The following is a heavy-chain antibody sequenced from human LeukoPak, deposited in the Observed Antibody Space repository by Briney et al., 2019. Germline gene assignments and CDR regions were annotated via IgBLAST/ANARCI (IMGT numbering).Heavy chain of an antibody. CDR2: ISSSSSYI. V-gene: IGHV3-21*01. CDR1: GLTFSSYS. D-gene: IGHD6-19*01. CDR3: ARDAYSSGWYYSDY. Sequence: GGSLRLSCAASGLTFSSYSMNWVRQAPGKGLEWVSSISSSSSYIYYADSVKGRFTISRDNAKNSLYLQMNSLKAEDTAVYYCARDAYSSGWYYSDYGGKGTLVTVSS. J-gene: IGHJ4*02.